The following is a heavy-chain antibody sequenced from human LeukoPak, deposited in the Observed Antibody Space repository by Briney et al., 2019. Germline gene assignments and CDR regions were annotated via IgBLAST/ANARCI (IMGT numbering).Heavy chain of an antibody. J-gene: IGHJ3*02. CDR1: GGSISSYY. CDR2: IYYSGST. CDR3: ARLSWDAFDI. Sequence: SETLSLTCTVSGGSISSYYWSWIRQPPAKGLEWIGYIYYSGSTNYNPSLKSRVTISVDKSKNQFSLKLSSVTAADTAVYYCARLSWDAFDIWGQGTMVTVSS. V-gene: IGHV4-59*08.